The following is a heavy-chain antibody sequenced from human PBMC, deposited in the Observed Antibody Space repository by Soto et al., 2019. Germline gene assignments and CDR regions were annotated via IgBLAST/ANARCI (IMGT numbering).Heavy chain of an antibody. Sequence: GGSLRLSCAASGLTFSSYGMHWVRQAPGKGLEWVAVISYDGSNKYYADSVKGRFTISRDNSKNTLHLQMNSLRAEDTAVYYCAKGDSSSWYGYYYYGMDVWGQGTTVTVSS. CDR1: GLTFSSYG. D-gene: IGHD6-13*01. CDR3: AKGDSSSWYGYYYYGMDV. V-gene: IGHV3-30*18. CDR2: ISYDGSNK. J-gene: IGHJ6*02.